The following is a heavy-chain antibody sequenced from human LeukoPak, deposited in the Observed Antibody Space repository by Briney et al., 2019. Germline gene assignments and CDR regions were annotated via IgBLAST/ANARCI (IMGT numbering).Heavy chain of an antibody. CDR3: AKEFVAAVGHYFDY. D-gene: IGHD6-13*01. J-gene: IGHJ4*02. Sequence: GGSLRLSCAASGFTFNNYWMTWVRQAPGKGLEWVSSISGSGANTYYADSVKGRFTISRDNSKNTLSLQLNSLRVEDTAVYYCAKEFVAAVGHYFDYWGQGTLVTVSS. CDR2: ISGSGANT. V-gene: IGHV3-23*01. CDR1: GFTFNNYW.